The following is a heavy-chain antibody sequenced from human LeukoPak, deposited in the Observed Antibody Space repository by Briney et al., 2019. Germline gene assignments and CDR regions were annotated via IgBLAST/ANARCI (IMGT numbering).Heavy chain of an antibody. CDR2: IYYSGST. CDR3: ARGHYYGSGSPFGY. CDR1: GGSISSYQ. J-gene: IGHJ4*02. D-gene: IGHD3-10*01. V-gene: IGHV4-59*12. Sequence: SETLSLTCTVSGGSISSYQWSWIRQPPGKGLEWIGSIYYSGSTNYNPSLKSRVTISVDTSKNQFSLKLSSVTAADTAVYYCARGHYYGSGSPFGYWGQGTLVTVSS.